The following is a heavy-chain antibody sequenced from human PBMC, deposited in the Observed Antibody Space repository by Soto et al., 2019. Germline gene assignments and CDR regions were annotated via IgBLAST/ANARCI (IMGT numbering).Heavy chain of an antibody. Sequence: GGSLRLSCAASGFTFSSYAMSWVRQAPGKGLEWVSAISGSGGSTYYADSVKGRFTISRDNSKNTLYLQMNSLRAEDTAVYYCAKDMAPLRFLEWSQYYYYGMDVWGQGTTVTVSS. CDR2: ISGSGGST. CDR3: AKDMAPLRFLEWSQYYYYGMDV. D-gene: IGHD3-3*01. J-gene: IGHJ6*02. V-gene: IGHV3-23*01. CDR1: GFTFSSYA.